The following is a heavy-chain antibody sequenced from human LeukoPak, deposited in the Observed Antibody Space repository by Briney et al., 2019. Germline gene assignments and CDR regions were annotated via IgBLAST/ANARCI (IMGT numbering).Heavy chain of an antibody. V-gene: IGHV3-7*01. Sequence: PGGSLRLSCAASGFRFGSDWMIWVRQAPGKGLEWVANINPDGSEKYYVDSVKGRFTISRDNGKNSLYLQLNSLRADDTAVYYCARYYDPPVGGAFDIWGQGTLVIVSS. D-gene: IGHD3-16*01. CDR3: ARYYDPPVGGAFDI. J-gene: IGHJ3*02. CDR1: GFRFGSDW. CDR2: INPDGSEK.